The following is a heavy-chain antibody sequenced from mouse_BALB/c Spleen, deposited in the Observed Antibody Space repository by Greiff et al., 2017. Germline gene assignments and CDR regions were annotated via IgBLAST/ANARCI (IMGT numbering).Heavy chain of an antibody. V-gene: IGHV5-17*02. CDR2: ISSGSSTI. J-gene: IGHJ4*01. D-gene: IGHD1-1*01. CDR1: GFTFSSFG. CDR3: ARRETVVAPYAMDY. Sequence: EVQRVESGGGLVQPGGSRKLSCAASGFTFSSFGMHWVRQAPEKGLEWVAYISSGSSTIYYADTVKGRFTISRDNPKNTLFLQMTSLRSEDTAMYYCARRETVVAPYAMDYWGQGTSVTVSS.